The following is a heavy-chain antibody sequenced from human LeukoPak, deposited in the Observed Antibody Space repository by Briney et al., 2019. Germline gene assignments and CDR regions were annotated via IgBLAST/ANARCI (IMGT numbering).Heavy chain of an antibody. D-gene: IGHD3-22*01. CDR2: IIPIFGTA. Sequence: SVKVSCKASGGTFSSYAISWVRQAPGQGLEWMGGIIPIFGTANYAQKFQGRVTITADESTSTAYMELSSLRSEDTAVYYCVRGHYDSSGYFPYYYYGMDVWGQGTTVTVSS. CDR1: GGTFSSYA. V-gene: IGHV1-69*13. CDR3: VRGHYDSSGYFPYYYYGMDV. J-gene: IGHJ6*02.